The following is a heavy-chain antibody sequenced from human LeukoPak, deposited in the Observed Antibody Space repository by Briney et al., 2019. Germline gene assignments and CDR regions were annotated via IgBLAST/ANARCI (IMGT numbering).Heavy chain of an antibody. Sequence: SQTLSLTCTVSGVSISSGGYYWSWIRQHPGKGLEWIGYIYYSGSTYYNPSLMSRVTISVDTSKNQFSLKLSSVTAADTAVYYCARCDNGDFPFDYWGQGTLVTVSS. D-gene: IGHD4-17*01. CDR1: GVSISSGGYY. V-gene: IGHV4-31*03. CDR2: IYYSGST. J-gene: IGHJ4*02. CDR3: ARCDNGDFPFDY.